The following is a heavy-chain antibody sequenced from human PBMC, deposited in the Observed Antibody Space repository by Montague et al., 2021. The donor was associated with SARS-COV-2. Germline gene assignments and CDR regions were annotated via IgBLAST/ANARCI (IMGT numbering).Heavy chain of an antibody. J-gene: IGHJ4*02. Sequence: SETLSLTCTVAGGSINFYYWSWIRQPPGKGLEWIGYINYSGSTNYNPSLKSRVTISVDTSKNQFSLKLSSVTAADTAVYYCARGEEGSVIERHLDYWGQGTLVTVSS. CDR3: ARGEEGSVIERHLDY. CDR2: INYSGST. V-gene: IGHV4-59*01. CDR1: GGSINFYY.